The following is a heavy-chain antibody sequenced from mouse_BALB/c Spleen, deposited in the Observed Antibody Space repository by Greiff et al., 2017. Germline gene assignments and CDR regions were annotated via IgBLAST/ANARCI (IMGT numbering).Heavy chain of an antibody. CDR2: INPGSGGT. CDR1: GYAFTNYL. J-gene: IGHJ2*01. V-gene: IGHV1-54*01. CDR3: ARGGAEGD. D-gene: IGHD3-3*01. Sequence: VQLQESGAELVRPGTSVKVSCKASGYAFTNYLIEWVKQRPGQGLEWIGVINPGSGGTNYNEKFKGKATLTADKSSSTAYMQLSSLTSDDSAVYFCARGGAEGDWGQGTTLTVSS.